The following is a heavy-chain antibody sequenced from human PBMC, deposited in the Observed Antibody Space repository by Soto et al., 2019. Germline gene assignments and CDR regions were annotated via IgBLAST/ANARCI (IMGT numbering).Heavy chain of an antibody. J-gene: IGHJ4*02. Sequence: ASVKVSCKASGYTFTSYGISWVRQAPGQGLEWMGWISAYNGNTNYAQKLQGRVTMTTDTSISTAYMELSRLRSDDTAVYYCARVYCSGGSSYPDYWGQGTLVTVSS. CDR2: ISAYNGNT. D-gene: IGHD2-15*01. V-gene: IGHV1-18*01. CDR3: ARVYCSGGSSYPDY. CDR1: GYTFTSYG.